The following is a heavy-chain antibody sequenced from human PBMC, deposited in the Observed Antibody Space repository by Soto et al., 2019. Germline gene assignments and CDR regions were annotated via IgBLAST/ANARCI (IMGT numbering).Heavy chain of an antibody. CDR3: ARDTAELYYSEHSRAFDI. CDR2: IIPIFGTT. CDR1: VDTFKSHA. V-gene: IGHV1-69*06. Sequence: QEQLVQSGTEVKKPGSSVKVSCKASVDTFKSHAISWVRQAPGQGLEWMGVIIPIFGTTNYAQKLRGRVTITADKSTNIAYMEMSSLRSEDSAVYYCARDTAELYYSEHSRAFDIWGQGTMLTVSS. J-gene: IGHJ3*02. D-gene: IGHD3-22*01.